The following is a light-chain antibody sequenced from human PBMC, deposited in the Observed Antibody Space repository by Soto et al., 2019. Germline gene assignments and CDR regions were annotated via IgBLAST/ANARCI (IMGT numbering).Light chain of an antibody. CDR2: DAS. CDR1: QSVSSY. J-gene: IGKJ4*01. CDR3: QQRRNWPPVT. V-gene: IGKV3-11*01. Sequence: EIVLTQSPATLSLSPGERATLSCRASQSVSSYLAWYQQKPGQAPRLLIYDASNRATDIPARFSGSGSGKDFTPTISSREDEDFSLYYCQQRRNWPPVTFGGGTKVEIK.